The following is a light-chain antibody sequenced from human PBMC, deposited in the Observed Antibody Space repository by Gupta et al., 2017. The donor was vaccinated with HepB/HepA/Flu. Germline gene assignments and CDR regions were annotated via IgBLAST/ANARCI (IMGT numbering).Light chain of an antibody. CDR2: EVS. CDR1: SSDVGGYNY. Sequence: QSALTQPASVSGSPGQSITISCTGTSSDVGGYNYVSWYQQHPGKAPKLMIYEVSNRPSGVSNRFSGSKSGNTASLTISGLQAEDEADYDCSSYTRSSTQVFGGGTKMTVL. CDR3: SSYTRSSTQV. J-gene: IGLJ2*01. V-gene: IGLV2-14*01.